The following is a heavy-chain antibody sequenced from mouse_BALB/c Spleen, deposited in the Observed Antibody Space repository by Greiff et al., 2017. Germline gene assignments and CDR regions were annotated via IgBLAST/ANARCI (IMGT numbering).Heavy chain of an antibody. D-gene: IGHD1-1*01. Sequence: EVKLVESGGGLVQPGGSRKLSCAASGFTFSSFGMHWVRQAPEKGLEWVAYISSGSSTIYYADTVKGRFTISRDNPKNTLFLQMTSLRSEDTAMYYCARGGTTVDYWGQGITLTVSS. CDR2: ISSGSSTI. J-gene: IGHJ2*01. CDR1: GFTFSSFG. V-gene: IGHV5-17*02. CDR3: ARGGTTVDY.